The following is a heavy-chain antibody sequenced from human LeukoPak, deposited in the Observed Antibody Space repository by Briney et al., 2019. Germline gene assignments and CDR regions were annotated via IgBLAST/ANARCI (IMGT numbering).Heavy chain of an antibody. CDR1: GGSFSGYY. V-gene: IGHV4-34*01. D-gene: IGHD3-3*01. CDR2: INHSGST. CDR3: ARGGIRFLVWGSSMAFDI. Sequence: NPSETLSLTCAVYGGSFSGYYWSWIRQPPGKGLEWIGEINHSGSTNYNPSLKSRVTISVDTSKNQFSLKLSSVTAADTAVCYCARGGIRFLVWGSSMAFDIWGQGTMVTVSS. J-gene: IGHJ3*02.